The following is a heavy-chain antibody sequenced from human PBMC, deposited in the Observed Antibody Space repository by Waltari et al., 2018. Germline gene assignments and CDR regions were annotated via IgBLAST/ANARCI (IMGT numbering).Heavy chain of an antibody. CDR2: IYHSGST. D-gene: IGHD5-12*01. CDR1: GYSISSGYY. Sequence: QVQLQESGPGLVKPSETLSLTCAVSGYSISSGYYWGWIRQPPGKGLEWIGSIYHSGSTYYNPSLKSRVTISVDTSKNQFSLKLSSVTAADTAVYYCARVVVATKRYFDLWGRGTLVTVSS. CDR3: ARVVVATKRYFDL. V-gene: IGHV4-38-2*01. J-gene: IGHJ2*01.